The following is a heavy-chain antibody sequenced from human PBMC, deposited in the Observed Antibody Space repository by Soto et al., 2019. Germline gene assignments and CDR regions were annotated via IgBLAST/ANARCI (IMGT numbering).Heavy chain of an antibody. D-gene: IGHD1-7*01. CDR3: ARSETGTGYMDV. Sequence: EVQLVESGGGLVQPGRSLRLSCAASGFTLSRYAMHWVRQPTGKGLEWVSHSDTADDTYYAGSVKGRLTTSRDKANNSLYRQMNTLGAGDTAVYYCARSETGTGYMDVWGKGTTVTVSS. J-gene: IGHJ6*03. CDR2: SDTADDT. V-gene: IGHV3-13*01. CDR1: GFTLSRYA.